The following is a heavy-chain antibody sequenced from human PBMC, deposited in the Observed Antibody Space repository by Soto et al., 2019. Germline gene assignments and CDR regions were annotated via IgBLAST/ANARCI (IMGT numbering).Heavy chain of an antibody. CDR1: GYTFSDFD. CDR2: MNAKSGDT. Sequence: QAHLEQSGAELKRPGASVKVSCKASGYTFSDFDINGLRQASGQGPEWMGWMNAKSGDTFFAQRFQGKFNMTWDTSLRTAYMEVGSLTSDDTAIYSCARGNPGNYAGFDVWGQGTTVAVSS. CDR3: ARGNPGNYAGFDV. J-gene: IGHJ6*02. V-gene: IGHV1-8*01. D-gene: IGHD3-22*01.